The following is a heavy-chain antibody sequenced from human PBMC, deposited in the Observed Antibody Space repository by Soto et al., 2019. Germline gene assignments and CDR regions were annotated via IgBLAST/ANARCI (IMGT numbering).Heavy chain of an antibody. J-gene: IGHJ4*02. D-gene: IGHD3-22*01. CDR3: ARDLTQYYYDSSGYYSDY. V-gene: IGHV3-48*02. CDR2: ISSSSSTI. Sequence: GGSLRLSCAASGFTFSSYSMNWVRQAPGKELEWVSYISSSSSTIYYADSVKGRFTISRDNAKNSLYLQMNSLRDEDTAVYYCARDLTQYYYDSSGYYSDYWGQGTLVTVSS. CDR1: GFTFSSYS.